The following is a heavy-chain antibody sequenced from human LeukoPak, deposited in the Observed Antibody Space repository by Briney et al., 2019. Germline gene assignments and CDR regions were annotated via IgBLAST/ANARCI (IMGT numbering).Heavy chain of an antibody. D-gene: IGHD2-2*01. CDR2: ISGSGGST. Sequence: GGSLRLFCAASGFTFSSYAMSWVRQAPGKGLEWVSAISGSGGSTYYADSVKGRFTISRDNAKNSLYLQMNSLRAEDTAVYYCAREPRGSTSHFDYWGQGTLVTVSS. CDR3: AREPRGSTSHFDY. CDR1: GFTFSSYA. J-gene: IGHJ4*02. V-gene: IGHV3-23*01.